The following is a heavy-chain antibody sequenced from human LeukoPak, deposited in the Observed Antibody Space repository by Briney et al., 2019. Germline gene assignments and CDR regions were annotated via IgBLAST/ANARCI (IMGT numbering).Heavy chain of an antibody. D-gene: IGHD5-12*01. J-gene: IGHJ4*02. Sequence: GGSLRLSCAASGFTFSSYWMSWVRQAPGKGLEWVANIKQDGSEKYYVDSVKGRFTISRDNAKNSLYLQMNSLRAEDTAVYYCAREGYSGYDGFDYWGEGTLVTVSS. CDR1: GFTFSSYW. CDR3: AREGYSGYDGFDY. V-gene: IGHV3-7*01. CDR2: IKQDGSEK.